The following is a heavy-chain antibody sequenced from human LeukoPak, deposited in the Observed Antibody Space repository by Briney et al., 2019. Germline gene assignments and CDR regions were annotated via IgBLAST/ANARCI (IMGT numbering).Heavy chain of an antibody. CDR2: ISWNSGSI. J-gene: IGHJ6*02. Sequence: GGSLRLPCAASGFTFDDYAMPWVRQAPGKGLEWVSGISWNSGSIGYADSVKGRFTISRDNAKNSLYLQMNSLRAEDTALYYCAKEGQLVVPAGRPYYYYYGMDVWGQGTTVTVSS. D-gene: IGHD2-2*01. CDR3: AKEGQLVVPAGRPYYYYYGMDV. V-gene: IGHV3-9*01. CDR1: GFTFDDYA.